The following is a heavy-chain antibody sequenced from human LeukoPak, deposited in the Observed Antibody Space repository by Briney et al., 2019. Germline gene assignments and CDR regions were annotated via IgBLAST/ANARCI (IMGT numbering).Heavy chain of an antibody. V-gene: IGHV1-18*01. CDR2: ISAYNGNT. Sequence: ASVKVSCKASGYTFTSYGISWVRQAPGQGLEWMGWISAYNGNTNYAQKLQGRVTMTRDTSISTAYMELRRLTYDDTAVYYCARGPLEYCSGGSCYSGRNWLDPWGQGTRVTASS. CDR1: GYTFTSYG. J-gene: IGHJ5*02. CDR3: ARGPLEYCSGGSCYSGRNWLDP. D-gene: IGHD2-15*01.